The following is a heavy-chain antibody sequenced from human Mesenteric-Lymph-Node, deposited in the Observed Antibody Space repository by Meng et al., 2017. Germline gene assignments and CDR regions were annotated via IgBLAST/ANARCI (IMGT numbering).Heavy chain of an antibody. V-gene: IGHV4-38-2*01. CDR3: ARGSVIGVATGGLAV. D-gene: IGHD5-12*01. Sequence: GSLRLSCAVSGYSITSGYYWNWIRQAPGKGLEWIGNIYHSGSTFYYPSFRSRVTISVDTSKNQFSLKMTSMPAADAAVYYCARGSVIGVATGGLAVWGQGTTVTV. J-gene: IGHJ6*02. CDR1: GYSITSGYY. CDR2: IYHSGST.